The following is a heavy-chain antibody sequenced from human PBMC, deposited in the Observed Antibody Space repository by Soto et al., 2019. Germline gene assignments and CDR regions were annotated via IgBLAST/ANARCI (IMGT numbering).Heavy chain of an antibody. CDR3: ARVRYSGYADY. Sequence: SETLSLTCAVSGGSISSGGYSWSWIRQPPGKGLEWIGYIYHSGSTYYNPSLKSRVTISVDRSKNQFSLKLSSVTAADTAVYYCARVRYSGYADYWGQGTLVTVSS. CDR2: IYHSGST. CDR1: GGSISSGGYS. J-gene: IGHJ4*02. V-gene: IGHV4-30-2*01. D-gene: IGHD5-12*01.